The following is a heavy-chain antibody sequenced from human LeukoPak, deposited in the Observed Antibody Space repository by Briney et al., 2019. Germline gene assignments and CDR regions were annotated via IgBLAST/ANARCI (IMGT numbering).Heavy chain of an antibody. CDR2: ISSSSSYI. CDR3: AELGITMIGGV. CDR1: GFSFSSYS. D-gene: IGHD3-10*02. J-gene: IGHJ6*04. V-gene: IGHV3-21*01. Sequence: PGGSLRLSCAASGFSFSSYSMNWVRQAPGKGLEWVSSISSSSSYIYYADSVKGRFTISRDNAKNSLYLQMNSLRAEDTAVYYCAELGITMIGGVWGKGTTVTISS.